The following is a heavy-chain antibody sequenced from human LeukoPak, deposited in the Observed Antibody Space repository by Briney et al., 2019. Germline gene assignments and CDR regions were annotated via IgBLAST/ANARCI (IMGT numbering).Heavy chain of an antibody. CDR1: GGTFSSYA. D-gene: IGHD2-15*01. V-gene: IGHV1-69*05. CDR2: IIPIFGTA. J-gene: IGHJ4*02. Sequence: ASVKVSCKASGGTFSSYAISWVRQAPGQGLEWMGGIIPIFGTANYARKFQGRVTITTDESTSTAYMELSSLRSEDTAVYYCARGSNGGNYFDYWGQGTLVTVSS. CDR3: ARGSNGGNYFDY.